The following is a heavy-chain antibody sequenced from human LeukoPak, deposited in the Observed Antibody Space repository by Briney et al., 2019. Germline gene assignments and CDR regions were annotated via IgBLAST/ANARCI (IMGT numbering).Heavy chain of an antibody. CDR1: GYTFTSNY. D-gene: IGHD3-22*01. V-gene: IGHV1-46*01. J-gene: IGHJ5*02. CDR2: ISPSGGST. Sequence: ASVKVSCKAFGYTFTSNYMHWVRQAPGQGPEWMGVISPSGGSTTYAQKFQGRVTMARDTSISTAYMELSSLRSEDTAVYYCARERDSSGYYYAGGWFDPWGQGTLVTVSS. CDR3: ARERDSSGYYYAGGWFDP.